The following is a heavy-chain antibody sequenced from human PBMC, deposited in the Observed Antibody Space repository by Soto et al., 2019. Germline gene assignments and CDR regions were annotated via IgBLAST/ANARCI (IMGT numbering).Heavy chain of an antibody. D-gene: IGHD2-15*01. J-gene: IGHJ4*02. CDR3: ARVRCSGGSCLDY. CDR1: GGSISSYY. V-gene: IGHV4-59*01. Sequence: SETLSLTCTVSGGSISSYYWSWIRQPPGKGLEWIGYIYYSGSTNYNPSLKSRVTISVDTSKNQFSLKLSSVTAADTAVYYCARVRCSGGSCLDYWGQGTLVTVS. CDR2: IYYSGST.